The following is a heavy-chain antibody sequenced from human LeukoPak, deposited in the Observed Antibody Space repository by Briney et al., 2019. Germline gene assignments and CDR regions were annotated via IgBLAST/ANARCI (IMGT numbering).Heavy chain of an antibody. CDR3: ARGRYCSADLCTGGDSFDI. D-gene: IGHD2-15*01. CDR2: KYARGSS. J-gene: IGHJ3*02. Sequence: SETLSLTCTVSGGSISNYYWSWIRQPAGKGLEWIGRKYARGSSNYNPPVQSRVTMSVDTSKNQFSLKLRSVTAADTAVYYCARGRYCSADLCTGGDSFDIWGQGTMVSVSS. CDR1: GGSISNYY. V-gene: IGHV4-4*07.